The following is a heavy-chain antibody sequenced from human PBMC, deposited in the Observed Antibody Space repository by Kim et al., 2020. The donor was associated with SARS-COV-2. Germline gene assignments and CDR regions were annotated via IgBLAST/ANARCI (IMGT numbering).Heavy chain of an antibody. CDR3: ARGSQDYDSSGYYFRFDP. CDR1: GGSISSSNW. D-gene: IGHD3-22*01. Sequence: SETLSLTCAVSGGSISSSNWWSWVRQPPGKGLEWIGEIYHSGSTNYNPSLKSRVTISVDKSKNQFSLKLSSVTAADTAVYYCARGSQDYDSSGYYFRFDPWGQGTLVTVSS. V-gene: IGHV4-4*02. CDR2: IYHSGST. J-gene: IGHJ5*02.